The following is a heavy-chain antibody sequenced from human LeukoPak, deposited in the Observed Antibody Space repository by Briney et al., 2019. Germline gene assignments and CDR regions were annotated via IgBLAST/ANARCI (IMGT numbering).Heavy chain of an antibody. D-gene: IGHD3-10*01. Sequence: ASVKVSCKASGYTFTGYYMHWVRQAPGQGLEWMGWINPNSGGTNYAQKFQGRVTMTRDTSISTAYMELSRLRSDDTAVYYCARDVVVPSLWFGPATSHDAFDIWGQGTMVTVSS. CDR3: ARDVVVPSLWFGPATSHDAFDI. CDR2: INPNSGGT. V-gene: IGHV1-2*02. J-gene: IGHJ3*02. CDR1: GYTFTGYY.